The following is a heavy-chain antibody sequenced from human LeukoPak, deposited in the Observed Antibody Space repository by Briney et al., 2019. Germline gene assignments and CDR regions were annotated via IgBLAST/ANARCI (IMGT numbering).Heavy chain of an antibody. CDR3: ARSCGFNYAYCGLDP. CDR2: ISSSSSTI. V-gene: IGHV3-48*01. D-gene: IGHD5-18*01. CDR1: GFTFSSYS. J-gene: IGHJ5*02. Sequence: GGSLRLSCAASGFTFSSYSMNWVRQAPGKGLEWVSYISSSSSTIYYADSVKGRFTISRDNAKNSLYLQMNSLRAEDTAVYHCARSCGFNYAYCGLDPWGQGTLVTVSS.